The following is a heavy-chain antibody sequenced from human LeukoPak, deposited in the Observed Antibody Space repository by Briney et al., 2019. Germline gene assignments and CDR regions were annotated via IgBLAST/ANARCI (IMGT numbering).Heavy chain of an antibody. CDR1: GGSFSDYY. CDR3: ARGSRLYGDYYY. J-gene: IGHJ4*02. Sequence: SETLSLTCAVYGGSFSDYYWSWIRQPPGKGLEWIGEINHSGNSNYNPSLKSRVTISVDTSKNQFSLKLSSVTAADTAVYYCARGSRLYGDYYYWGQGTLVTVSS. V-gene: IGHV4-34*01. CDR2: INHSGNS. D-gene: IGHD4-17*01.